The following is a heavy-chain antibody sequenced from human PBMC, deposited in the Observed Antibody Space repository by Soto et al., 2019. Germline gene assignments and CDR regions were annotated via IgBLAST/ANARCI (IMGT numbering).Heavy chain of an antibody. V-gene: IGHV4-39*01. CDR1: GGSISSSSYY. D-gene: IGHD6-19*01. CDR2: IYYSGST. CDR3: ARRIAVAGTRGFDY. J-gene: IGHJ4*02. Sequence: SETLSLTCTVSGGSISSSSYYWGWIRQPPGKGLEWIGSIYYSGSTYYNPSLKSRVTISVDTSKNQFSLKLSSVTAADTAVYYCARRIAVAGTRGFDYWGQGTLVTVSS.